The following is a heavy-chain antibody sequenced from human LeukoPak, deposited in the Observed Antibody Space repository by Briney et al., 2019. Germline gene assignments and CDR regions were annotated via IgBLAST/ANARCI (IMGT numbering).Heavy chain of an antibody. Sequence: SETLSLTCVVSGGSISSSNWWSWVRQPPGKGLEWIGEIYHTGSTNYNPSLKSRVTISVDKSKNQVSLKLSSVTAADTVVYYCARAFNYDSSGYPGAWGQGTLVTVSS. CDR1: GGSISSSNW. V-gene: IGHV4-4*02. CDR3: ARAFNYDSSGYPGA. J-gene: IGHJ5*02. CDR2: IYHTGST. D-gene: IGHD3-22*01.